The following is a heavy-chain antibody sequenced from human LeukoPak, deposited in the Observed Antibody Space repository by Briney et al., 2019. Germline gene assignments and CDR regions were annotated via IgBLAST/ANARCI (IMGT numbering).Heavy chain of an antibody. J-gene: IGHJ4*02. CDR3: AKDRILGYSSSWSPFDY. V-gene: IGHV3-9*01. D-gene: IGHD6-13*01. Sequence: SGGSLRLSCAASGFTFDDYAMHWVRQAPGKGLEWVSGISWNSGSMGCADSVKGRFTISRDNAKNSLYLQMNSLRAEDTALYYCAKDRILGYSSSWSPFDYWGQGTLVTVSS. CDR1: GFTFDDYA. CDR2: ISWNSGSM.